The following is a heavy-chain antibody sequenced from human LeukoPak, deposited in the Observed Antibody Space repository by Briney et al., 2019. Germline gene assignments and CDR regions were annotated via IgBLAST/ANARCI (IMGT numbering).Heavy chain of an antibody. CDR2: ISGSGDNT. Sequence: GGSLRLSCAASGFTFSSYAMNWVRQAPGKGLEWVSVISGSGDNTFYTDSVKGRFSISRDNSKNVLFLQLNSLGAEDTAIYYCATDKWRASKYFDYWGQGALVTVSS. D-gene: IGHD1-26*01. V-gene: IGHV3-23*01. J-gene: IGHJ4*02. CDR1: GFTFSSYA. CDR3: ATDKWRASKYFDY.